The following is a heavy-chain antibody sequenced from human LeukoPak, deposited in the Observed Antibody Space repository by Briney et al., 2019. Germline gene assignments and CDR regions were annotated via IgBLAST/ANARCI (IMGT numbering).Heavy chain of an antibody. CDR2: LSGSGITT. D-gene: IGHD6-19*01. CDR1: GFTFSNSA. CDR3: AKGIYSSGWSYFDY. V-gene: IGHV3-23*01. J-gene: IGHJ4*01. Sequence: GGSLRLSCAASGFTFSNSAMSWVRQAPGKGLEWISPLSGSGITTYYADSVKGRFTISRDNSKNTLYLQMNSLRAEDTAVYYCAKGIYSSGWSYFDYWGHGTLVTVSS.